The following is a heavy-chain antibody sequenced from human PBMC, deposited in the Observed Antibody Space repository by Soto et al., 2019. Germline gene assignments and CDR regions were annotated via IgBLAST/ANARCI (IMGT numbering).Heavy chain of an antibody. CDR3: ARGPLVVLNYFES. CDR1: GGTFRNNP. CDR2: IFPLTDIP. J-gene: IGHJ4*02. Sequence: SVKVSCKASGGTFRNNPINWVRQAPGQGLEWMGSIFPLTDIPDYAQNFQARLTISADKSTSTAYMELSSLTSDDTAMYFCARGPLVVLNYFESWGQGTLVTVSS. V-gene: IGHV1-69*04.